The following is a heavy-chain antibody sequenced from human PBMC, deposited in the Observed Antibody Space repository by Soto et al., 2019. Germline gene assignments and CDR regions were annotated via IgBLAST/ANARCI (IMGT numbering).Heavy chain of an antibody. CDR3: ARDLNYGLFDY. J-gene: IGHJ4*02. CDR2: ISSSSSTI. CDR1: GFTFSSYS. D-gene: IGHD4-17*01. Sequence: EVQLVESGGGLVQPGGSLRLSCAASGFTFSSYSMNWVRQAPGKGLEWVSYISSSSSTIYYADSVKGRFTISRDNAKNSLYLPMNSLRAEDMAVYYCARDLNYGLFDYWGQGPLVIVSS. V-gene: IGHV3-48*01.